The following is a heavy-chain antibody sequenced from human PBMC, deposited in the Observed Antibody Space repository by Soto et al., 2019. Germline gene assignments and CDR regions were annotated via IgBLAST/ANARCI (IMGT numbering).Heavy chain of an antibody. CDR2: ITSSGTTT. J-gene: IGHJ6*04. D-gene: IGHD3-3*01. Sequence: EVQLVESGGGLGQPGGSLRLSCAASGFTFSSYTMNWVRQAPGKGLEWVSCITSSGTTTYYADSVKGRFTISRDNAKNSLYLQMNSLRTEDAAVYYCARDGQNSYYDYWLDVWGKGTTVTVSS. V-gene: IGHV3-48*01. CDR1: GFTFSSYT. CDR3: ARDGQNSYYDYWLDV.